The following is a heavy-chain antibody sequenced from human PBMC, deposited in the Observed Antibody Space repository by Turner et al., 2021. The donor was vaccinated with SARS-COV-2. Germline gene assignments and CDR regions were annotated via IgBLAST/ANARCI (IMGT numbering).Heavy chain of an antibody. CDR1: GFTFSNYA. V-gene: IGHV3-23*01. CDR3: ARDWRYYYDSSGYFDY. Sequence: EVQLLESGGGLVQPGGSLRLSCAASGFTFSNYAMSWVRQAPGKGLEWVSAISGGGGTTYPADSVKGRFTISRDNSMNTLFPQMNSLRAEDTAIYYCARDWRYYYDSSGYFDYWGQGTLVTVSS. J-gene: IGHJ4*02. CDR2: ISGGGGTT. D-gene: IGHD3-22*01.